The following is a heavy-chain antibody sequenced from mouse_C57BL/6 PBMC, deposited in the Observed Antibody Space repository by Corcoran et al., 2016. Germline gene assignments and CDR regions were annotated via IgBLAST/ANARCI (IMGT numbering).Heavy chain of an antibody. D-gene: IGHD1-1*01. CDR3: ATGRITTVVATGY. Sequence: QVQLQQSGAELVKPGASVKISCKASGYAFSSYWMNWVKQRPGKGLEWIGQIYPGDGDTNYNGKFKGKATLTADKSSSTAYMQLSCLTSEDSAVYFCATGRITTVVATGYWGQGTTLTVSS. CDR1: GYAFSSYW. CDR2: IYPGDGDT. J-gene: IGHJ2*01. V-gene: IGHV1-80*01.